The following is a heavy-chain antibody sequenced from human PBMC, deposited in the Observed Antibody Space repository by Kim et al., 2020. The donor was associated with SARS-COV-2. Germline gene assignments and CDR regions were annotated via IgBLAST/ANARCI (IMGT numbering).Heavy chain of an antibody. D-gene: IGHD3-10*01. CDR2: ISYDGSNK. Sequence: GGSLRLSCAASGFTFSSYGMHWVRQAPGKGLEWVAVISYDGSNKYDADSVKGRFTISRDNSKNTLYLQMNSLRAEDTAVYYCAKGSVRGVPDGFDYWGQGTLVTVSS. V-gene: IGHV3-30*18. CDR3: AKGSVRGVPDGFDY. J-gene: IGHJ4*02. CDR1: GFTFSSYG.